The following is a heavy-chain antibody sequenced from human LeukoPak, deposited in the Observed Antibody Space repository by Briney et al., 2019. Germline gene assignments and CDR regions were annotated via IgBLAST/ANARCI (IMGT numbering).Heavy chain of an antibody. J-gene: IGHJ2*01. V-gene: IGHV3-23*01. CDR3: ARVDRAYSDYDSWYFDL. CDR2: IFPSGGEI. Sequence: GGSLRLSCAASGFTFSTFAMIWVRQPPGKGLEWVSSIFPSGGEIHYADSVRGRFTISRDNSKSTLSLQMNSLRAEDTAIYYCARVDRAYSDYDSWYFDLWGRGTLVTVSS. CDR1: GFTFSTFA. D-gene: IGHD5-12*01.